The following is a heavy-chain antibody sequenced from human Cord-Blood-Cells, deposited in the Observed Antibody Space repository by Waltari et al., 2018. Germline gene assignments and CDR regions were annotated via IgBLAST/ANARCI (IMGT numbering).Heavy chain of an antibody. CDR3: ARGSSSWYFDY. CDR2: INHSGST. Sequence: QVQLQQWGAGLLKPSETLSLTCAVYGGSFSGYYWSWIRQPPGKGLEGIGEINHSGSTNYNPSLKSRVTISVDTSKNQFSLKLSSVTAADTAVYYCARGSSSWYFDYWGQGTLVTVSS. J-gene: IGHJ4*02. V-gene: IGHV4-34*01. CDR1: GGSFSGYY. D-gene: IGHD6-13*01.